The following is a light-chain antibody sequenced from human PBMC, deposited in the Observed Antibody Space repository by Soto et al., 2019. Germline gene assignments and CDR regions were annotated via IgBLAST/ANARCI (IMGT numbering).Light chain of an antibody. J-gene: IGLJ2*01. CDR1: RGHSSNA. CDR2: LNSDGSH. V-gene: IGLV4-69*01. Sequence: QPVLTQSPSASASLGASVKLTCTLSRGHSSNAIAWHQQQPEKGPRYLMKLNSDGSHSKGDGIPDRFSGSSSGAERYLTISSLQSEDEADYYCQTWGSGVVFGGGTQLTVL. CDR3: QTWGSGVV.